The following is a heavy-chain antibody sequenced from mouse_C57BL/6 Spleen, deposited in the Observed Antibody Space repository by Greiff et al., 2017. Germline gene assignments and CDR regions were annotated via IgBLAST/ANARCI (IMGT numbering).Heavy chain of an antibody. J-gene: IGHJ1*03. CDR2: IDPSDSET. Sequence: VQLQQSGAELVRPGSSVKLSCKASGYTFTSYWMHWVKQRPIQGLEWIGNIDPSDSETHYNQKFKDKATLTVDKSSSTAYMQLSSLTSEDSAVYYCARSQDGYYVRYFDVWGTGTTVTVSS. CDR3: ARSQDGYYVRYFDV. V-gene: IGHV1-52*01. CDR1: GYTFTSYW. D-gene: IGHD2-3*01.